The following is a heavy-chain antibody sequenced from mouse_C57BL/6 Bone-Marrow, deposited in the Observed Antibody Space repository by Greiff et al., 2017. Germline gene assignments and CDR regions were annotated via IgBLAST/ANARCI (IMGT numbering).Heavy chain of an antibody. CDR3: TTIYYYGSSPLDY. CDR1: GFNIKDDY. J-gene: IGHJ2*01. CDR2: IDPENGDT. V-gene: IGHV14-4*01. D-gene: IGHD1-1*01. Sequence: EVQLQQSGAELVRPGASVKLSCTASGFNIKDDYMHWVKQRPEQGLEWIGWIDPENGDTEYASKFQGKATITADTSSNTAYLQLSSLTSEDTAVYYSTTIYYYGSSPLDYWGQGTTLTVSS.